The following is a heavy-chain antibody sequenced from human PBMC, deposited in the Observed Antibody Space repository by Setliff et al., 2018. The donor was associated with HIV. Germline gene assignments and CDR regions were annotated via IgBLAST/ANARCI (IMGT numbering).Heavy chain of an antibody. D-gene: IGHD3-3*01. Sequence: SETLSLTCTVSGGSISSSSYYWGWIRQPPGKGLEWIGSIYYSGSGYYNPSLKSRVTISVDTSKNQLSLKLSSMTAADTAMYYCARCYYNFWSGYPLDYMDVWGKGTTVTVSS. CDR2: IYYSGSG. CDR3: ARCYYNFWSGYPLDYMDV. V-gene: IGHV4-39*07. CDR1: GGSISSSSYY. J-gene: IGHJ6*03.